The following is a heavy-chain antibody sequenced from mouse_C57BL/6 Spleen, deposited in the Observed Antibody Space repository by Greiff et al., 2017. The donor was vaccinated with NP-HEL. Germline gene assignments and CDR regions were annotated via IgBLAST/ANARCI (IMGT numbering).Heavy chain of an antibody. CDR3: AREDGWGFAC. CDR1: GFTFSSYA. Sequence: VPLQQSGGGLVKPGGSLKLSCAASGFTFSSYAMSWVRQTPEKRLEWVATISDGGSYTYYPDNVKGRFTISRDNAKNNLYLQMSHLKSEDTAMYYCAREDGWGFACWGQGTLVTVSA. CDR2: ISDGGSYT. V-gene: IGHV5-4*01. J-gene: IGHJ3*01. D-gene: IGHD1-2*01.